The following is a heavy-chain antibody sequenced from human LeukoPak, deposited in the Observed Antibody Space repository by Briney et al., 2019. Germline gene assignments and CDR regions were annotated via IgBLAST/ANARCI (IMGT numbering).Heavy chain of an antibody. CDR2: ISAYDGNT. CDR1: GYTFTKYG. J-gene: IGHJ4*02. D-gene: IGHD3-22*01. V-gene: IGHV1-18*01. CDR3: VRARGDRSGYYRY. Sequence: GASVTVSCKTSGYTFTKYGISWVRQAPGQGPEWMGWISAYDGNTNYAQKLQDRLTLTTDTSTDTAHMEPRSLRSDDTAVYYCVRARGDRSGYYRYWGQGTLVTVSS.